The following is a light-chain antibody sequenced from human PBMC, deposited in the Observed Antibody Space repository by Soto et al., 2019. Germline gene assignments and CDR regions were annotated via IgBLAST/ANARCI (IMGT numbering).Light chain of an antibody. CDR2: EDS. CDR1: ISDVGRYNL. J-gene: IGLJ1*01. Sequence: QSALTQPSSLSGSPGQSITISCTGTISDVGRYNLVSWYQQHPGKAPKLIIHEDSKRSSGLSNRFSGSKSGNTASLTISGLQAEDEADYYCCSYAGSRTYVFGTGTKVTVL. CDR3: CSYAGSRTYV. V-gene: IGLV2-23*01.